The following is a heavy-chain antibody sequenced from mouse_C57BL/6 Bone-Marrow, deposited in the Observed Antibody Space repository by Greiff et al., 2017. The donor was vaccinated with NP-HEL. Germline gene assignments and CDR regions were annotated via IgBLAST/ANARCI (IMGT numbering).Heavy chain of an antibody. CDR3: VRQGYDGYYLDY. Sequence: VQLQESGGGLVQPKGSLKLSCAASGFSFNTYAMNWVRQAPGKGLEWVARIRSKSNNYATYYADSLKDRFTISRDDSESMLYLQMNNLKTEDTAMYYCVRQGYDGYYLDYRGQGTTLTVSS. CDR1: GFSFNTYA. V-gene: IGHV10-1*01. D-gene: IGHD2-3*01. J-gene: IGHJ2*01. CDR2: IRSKSNNYAT.